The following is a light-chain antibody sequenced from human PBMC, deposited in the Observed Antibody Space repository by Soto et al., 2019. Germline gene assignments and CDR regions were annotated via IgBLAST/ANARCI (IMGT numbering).Light chain of an antibody. Sequence: QSVLTQPASVSGSPGQSITISCTGSSSDVGTYNLVSWYQQHPGEAPKLMIYEVTKRPSGVSNRFAGSKSGNTACLTISGLQAEDEADYYCCSYAGSSYVFGTGTKVTVL. V-gene: IGLV2-23*02. J-gene: IGLJ1*01. CDR2: EVT. CDR3: CSYAGSSYV. CDR1: SSDVGTYNL.